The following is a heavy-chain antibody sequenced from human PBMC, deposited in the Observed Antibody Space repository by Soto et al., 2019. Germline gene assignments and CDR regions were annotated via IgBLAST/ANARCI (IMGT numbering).Heavy chain of an antibody. CDR3: ARGDDFWSGYPIGFYYGMDV. D-gene: IGHD3-3*01. Sequence: GGSLRLSCAASGFTFSSYAMHWVRQAPGKGLEWVAVISYDGSNKYYADSVKGRFTISRDNSKNTLYLQMNSLRAEDTAVYYCARGDDFWSGYPIGFYYGMDVWGQGTTVTVSS. J-gene: IGHJ6*02. V-gene: IGHV3-30-3*01. CDR2: ISYDGSNK. CDR1: GFTFSSYA.